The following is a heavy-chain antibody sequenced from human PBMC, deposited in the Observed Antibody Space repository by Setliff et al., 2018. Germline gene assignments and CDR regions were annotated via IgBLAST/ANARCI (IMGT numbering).Heavy chain of an antibody. CDR3: ARGGVTAVWDLTD. J-gene: IGHJ4*02. Sequence: ETLSLTCTVSGDSINDYYWSWIRQPPGKGLEWIGYVFFTGDTDYNPSLGRRATISLDRSKTQFSLKLSSVTAADTAVYYCARGGVTAVWDLTDWGQGTLVTVSS. D-gene: IGHD2-21*02. CDR1: GDSINDYY. V-gene: IGHV4-59*01. CDR2: VFFTGDT.